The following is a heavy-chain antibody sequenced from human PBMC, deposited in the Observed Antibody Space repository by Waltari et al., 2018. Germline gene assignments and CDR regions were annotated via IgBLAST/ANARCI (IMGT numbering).Heavy chain of an antibody. CDR3: ARHDYDYVWGSYRNPNWFDP. Sequence: QLQLQESGPGLVKPSETLSLTCTVSGGSISSSSYYWGWIRQPPGKGLEWIGSIYYSGSTYYNPSLKSRVTISVDTSKNQFSLKLSSVTAADTAVYYCARHDYDYVWGSYRNPNWFDPWGQGTLVIVSS. J-gene: IGHJ5*02. CDR1: GGSISSSSYY. CDR2: IYYSGST. V-gene: IGHV4-39*01. D-gene: IGHD3-16*02.